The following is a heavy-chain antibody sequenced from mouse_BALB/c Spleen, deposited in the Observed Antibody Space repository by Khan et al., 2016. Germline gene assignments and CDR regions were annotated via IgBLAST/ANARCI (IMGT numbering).Heavy chain of an antibody. V-gene: IGHV1-15*01. CDR1: GYTFTDYE. CDR2: IHPGGGGS. CDR3: SKDLRRGYYYDA. Sequence: QVRLQQSGAELVRPGASVKLSCKALGYTFTDYEMHWVKQTPVHGLEWIGAIHPGGGGSAYNQKFKVRATQTADKSSRTAYMELSSLTSEDSAVYYCSKDLRRGYYYDALGQGTTLTVSS. D-gene: IGHD2-12*01. J-gene: IGHJ2*01.